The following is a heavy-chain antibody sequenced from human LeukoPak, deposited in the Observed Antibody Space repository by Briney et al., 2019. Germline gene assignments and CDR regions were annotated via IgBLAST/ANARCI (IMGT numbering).Heavy chain of an antibody. J-gene: IGHJ6*02. CDR1: GGXFSGYY. V-gene: IGHV4-34*01. Sequence: SETLSLTCAVYGGXFSGYYCSWIRQPPGKGLEWIGEINHSGSTNYNPSLKSRVTISVDTSKNQFSLKLSSVTAADTAVYYCATGTPLDVWGQGTTVTVSS. D-gene: IGHD1-1*01. CDR3: ATGTPLDV. CDR2: INHSGST.